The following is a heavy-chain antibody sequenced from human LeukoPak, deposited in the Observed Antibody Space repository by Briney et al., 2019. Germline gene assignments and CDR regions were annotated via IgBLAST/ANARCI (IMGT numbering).Heavy chain of an antibody. D-gene: IGHD2-8*02. CDR1: GFIFSSYA. Sequence: PGGSLRLSCAASGFIFSSYAMNWVRQAPGKGLEWVSSISDGGGDTYFADSVKGRFTIPRDNSKNIVHLQMNSLRAEDTAVYHCAKPGSNTGIGRHYFDSWGQGALVTVSS. V-gene: IGHV3-23*01. CDR2: ISDGGGDT. J-gene: IGHJ4*02. CDR3: AKPGSNTGIGRHYFDS.